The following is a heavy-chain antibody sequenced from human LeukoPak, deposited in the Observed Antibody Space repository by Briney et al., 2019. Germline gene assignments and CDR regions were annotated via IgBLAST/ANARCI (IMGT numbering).Heavy chain of an antibody. Sequence: ASVKVSCKASGYTFTSYGISWVRQAPGQGLEWMGWISAYNGNTNYAQKLQGRVTMTTDTSTSTAYMELRSLRSDDTAVYYCARGLGYYDSSGYFDYWGQGTLVTVSS. V-gene: IGHV1-18*01. CDR1: GYTFTSYG. CDR2: ISAYNGNT. D-gene: IGHD3-22*01. J-gene: IGHJ4*02. CDR3: ARGLGYYDSSGYFDY.